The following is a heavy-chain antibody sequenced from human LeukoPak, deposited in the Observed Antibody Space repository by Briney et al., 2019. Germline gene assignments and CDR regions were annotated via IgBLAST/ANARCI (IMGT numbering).Heavy chain of an antibody. V-gene: IGHV5-51*04. Sequence: GESLKISCKVSGYSFTTYWIGWVRQMPGKGLEWMGIIYPGDSDTKYSPSFQGQVTISADKPISTAYLQWSSLKASDTAMYYCARISDFLGYFDYWGQGTLVTVSS. D-gene: IGHD3-3*01. CDR3: ARISDFLGYFDY. CDR2: IYPGDSDT. J-gene: IGHJ4*02. CDR1: GYSFTTYW.